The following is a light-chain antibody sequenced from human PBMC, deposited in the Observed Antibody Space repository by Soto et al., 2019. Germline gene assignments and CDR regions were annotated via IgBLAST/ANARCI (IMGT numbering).Light chain of an antibody. CDR3: QQYGSPWT. CDR2: GAS. CDR1: QSVCGSY. Sequence: EIVWTRSPGPLSWSPGERATLSCRARQSVCGSYLAWYQQKPVQAPRRLIYGASSMATGIPNRFSGSGSGTDLTLTISGLESEDFAVYCCQQYGSPWTFGQGTKVEIK. V-gene: IGKV3-20*01. J-gene: IGKJ1*01.